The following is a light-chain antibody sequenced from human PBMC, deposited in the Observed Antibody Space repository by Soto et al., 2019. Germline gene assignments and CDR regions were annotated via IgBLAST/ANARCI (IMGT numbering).Light chain of an antibody. Sequence: ETVMTQSPATLSVSPGERATLSCRASQSVSSKLAWYQQKPGQAPRLLIYGASTRATGIPARFSGSGSGTEFTLTISSLQSEDFAVYYCQQYNNWPLTFGQGTRLEIK. CDR1: QSVSSK. CDR2: GAS. J-gene: IGKJ5*01. CDR3: QQYNNWPLT. V-gene: IGKV3D-15*01.